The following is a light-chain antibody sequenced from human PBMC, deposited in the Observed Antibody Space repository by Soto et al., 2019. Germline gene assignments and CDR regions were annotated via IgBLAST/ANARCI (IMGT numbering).Light chain of an antibody. CDR3: QTWSTGIEV. Sequence: QPVLTQSPSASASLGASVKLTCTLSSGHNNYAIAWHQQQPEKGPRFLMKVNSDGSHTKGVGIPARFSGSSSGAERYLTISRLQADDEADYYCQTWSTGIEVFGGGTKLTVL. J-gene: IGLJ2*01. V-gene: IGLV4-69*01. CDR2: VNSDGSH. CDR1: SGHNNYA.